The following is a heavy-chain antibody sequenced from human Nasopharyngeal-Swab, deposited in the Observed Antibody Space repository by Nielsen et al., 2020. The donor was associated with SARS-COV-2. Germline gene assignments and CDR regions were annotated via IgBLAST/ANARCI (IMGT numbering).Heavy chain of an antibody. CDR2: IYYSGGT. V-gene: IGHV4-39*01. D-gene: IGHD2-2*01. J-gene: IGHJ6*03. Sequence: RQAPGKGLEWVGSIYYSGGTCYNPSITSRVTISGDTSKNKFSLKLSSVTAADTAVYYCARLVGYCSSTSCYAGVGHYYYYYMDVWGKGTTVTVSS. CDR3: ARLVGYCSSTSCYAGVGHYYYYYMDV.